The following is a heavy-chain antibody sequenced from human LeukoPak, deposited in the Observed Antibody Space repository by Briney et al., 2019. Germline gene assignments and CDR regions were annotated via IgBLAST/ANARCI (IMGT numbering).Heavy chain of an antibody. D-gene: IGHD2-2*01. Sequence: PSETLSLTCTVSGGSISSYYWSWIRQPPGKGLEWIGYIYYSGSTNYNPSLKSRATISVDTSKNQFSLKLSSVTAADTAVYYCARVDQLLSGWFDPWGQGTLVTVSS. CDR1: GGSISSYY. CDR2: IYYSGST. J-gene: IGHJ5*02. V-gene: IGHV4-59*01. CDR3: ARVDQLLSGWFDP.